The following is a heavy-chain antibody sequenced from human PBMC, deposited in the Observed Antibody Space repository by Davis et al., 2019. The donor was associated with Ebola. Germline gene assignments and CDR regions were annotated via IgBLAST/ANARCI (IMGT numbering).Heavy chain of an antibody. V-gene: IGHV3-30*04. Sequence: PGGSLRLSCAASGFTFSSYAMHWVRQAPGKGLEWVAVISYDGSNKYYADSVKGRFTISRDNSKNTLYLQMNSLRAEDTAVYYCARALAPLSMIANYYYYGMDVWGQGTTVTVSS. D-gene: IGHD3-22*01. J-gene: IGHJ6*02. CDR1: GFTFSSYA. CDR3: ARALAPLSMIANYYYYGMDV. CDR2: ISYDGSNK.